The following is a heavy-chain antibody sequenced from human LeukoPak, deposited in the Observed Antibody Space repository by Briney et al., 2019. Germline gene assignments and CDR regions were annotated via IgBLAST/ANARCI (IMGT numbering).Heavy chain of an antibody. CDR3: ARGHGSGSYFQTPFDY. J-gene: IGHJ4*02. CDR2: ISSSSSYI. Sequence: GGSLRLSCAASGLTFSSYSMNWVRQAPGKGLEWVSSISSSSSYIYYADSVKGRFAISRDNAKSSLYLQMNSLRAEDTALYYCARGHGSGSYFQTPFDYWGQGTLVTVSS. V-gene: IGHV3-21*01. D-gene: IGHD3-10*01. CDR1: GLTFSSYS.